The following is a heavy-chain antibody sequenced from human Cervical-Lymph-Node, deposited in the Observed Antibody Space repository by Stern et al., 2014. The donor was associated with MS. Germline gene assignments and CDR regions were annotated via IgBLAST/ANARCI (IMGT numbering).Heavy chain of an antibody. CDR3: ARHQGGIAAN. J-gene: IGHJ4*02. CDR1: GGSFSSFD. V-gene: IGHV1-69*01. Sequence: QVQLVESGAEVKQPESSVKVSCKASGGSFSSFDISWVRQAPGQRLEWLGELSPMFGVANYAQNFQGRVTFTADESTSTAYMELNSLRSEDTAVYYCARHQGGIAANWGQGTLVTVSS. D-gene: IGHD6-13*01. CDR2: LSPMFGVA.